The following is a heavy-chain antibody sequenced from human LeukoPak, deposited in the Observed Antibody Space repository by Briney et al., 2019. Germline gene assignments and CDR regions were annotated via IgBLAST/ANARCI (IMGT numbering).Heavy chain of an antibody. D-gene: IGHD4-17*01. CDR3: AKVGNDYGDYYFDY. CDR1: GFTFSGYW. CDR2: IKGDGSST. V-gene: IGHV3-74*01. Sequence: GGSLRLSCVASGFTFSGYWMHWVRQAPGKGLEWVSRIKGDGSSTSYADSVKGRFTISRDNSKNTLYLQMNSLRAEDTAVYYCAKVGNDYGDYYFDYWGQGTLVTVSS. J-gene: IGHJ4*02.